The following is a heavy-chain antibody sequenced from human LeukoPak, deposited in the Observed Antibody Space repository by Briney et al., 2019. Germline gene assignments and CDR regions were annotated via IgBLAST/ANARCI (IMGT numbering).Heavy chain of an antibody. CDR2: IGKGGSNK. D-gene: IGHD3-9*01. Sequence: GGSLRLSCAASGFTVITNDMTWVRQAPGKGLEWVAFIGKGGSNKYYTDSVKGRFTISRDISKNMLYLQMNSLRPDDTAVYYCAEDNTDWSFDYWGQGTLVTASS. CDR3: AEDNTDWSFDY. J-gene: IGHJ4*02. V-gene: IGHV3-30*02. CDR1: GFTVITND.